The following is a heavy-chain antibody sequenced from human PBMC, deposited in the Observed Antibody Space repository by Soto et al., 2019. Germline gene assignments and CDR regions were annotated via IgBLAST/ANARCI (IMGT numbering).Heavy chain of an antibody. CDR2: ISGSGGST. V-gene: IGHV3-23*01. D-gene: IGHD6-19*01. J-gene: IGHJ4*01. CDR3: TKDSRGGGGSGWAHDY. Sequence: EVQLLESGGGLVQPGGSLRLSCAASRFTFTNYAMSWVRQAPGKGLEWLSAISGSGGSTNYADSVKGRFTISRDNSKNTLYLQMNSLRVEDTALYYCTKDSRGGGGSGWAHDYWGHGTLVTVSS. CDR1: RFTFTNYA.